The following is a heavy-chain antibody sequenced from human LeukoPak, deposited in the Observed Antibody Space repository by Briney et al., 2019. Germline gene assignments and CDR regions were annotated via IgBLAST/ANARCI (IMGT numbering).Heavy chain of an antibody. CDR3: ARGRYYDSSGSLTNDY. CDR2: MNPNSGNT. J-gene: IGHJ4*02. V-gene: IGHV1-8*01. D-gene: IGHD3-22*01. CDR1: GYTFTSYD. Sequence: ASVTVSCKASGYTFTSYDINWVRQAPGQGLEWMGWMNPNSGNTGYAQKFQGRVTMTRNTSISTAYMELSSLRSEDTAVYYCARGRYYDSSGSLTNDYWGQGTLVTVSS.